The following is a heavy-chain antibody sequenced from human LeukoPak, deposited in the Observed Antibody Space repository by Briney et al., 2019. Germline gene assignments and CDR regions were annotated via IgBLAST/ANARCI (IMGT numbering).Heavy chain of an antibody. V-gene: IGHV4-34*01. Sequence: PSETLSLTCAVYGGSFSGYYWSWIRQPPGKGLEWIGEINHSGSTSYNPSLKSRVTISVDTSKSQFSLKLSSVTAADTAVYYCARGPRITMVRGVYWFDPWGQGTLVTVSS. D-gene: IGHD3-10*01. CDR1: GGSFSGYY. J-gene: IGHJ5*02. CDR3: ARGPRITMVRGVYWFDP. CDR2: INHSGST.